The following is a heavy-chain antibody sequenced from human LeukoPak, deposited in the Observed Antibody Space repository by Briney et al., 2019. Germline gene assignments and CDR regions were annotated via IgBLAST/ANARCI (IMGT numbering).Heavy chain of an antibody. CDR1: GYTFTGYY. CDR3: AREDYYGMDV. V-gene: IGHV1-18*04. J-gene: IGHJ6*02. Sequence: ASVKVSCKASGYTFTGYYMHWVRQAPGQGLEWMGWISAYNGNTNYAQKLQGRVTMTTDTSTSTAYMELRSLRSDDTAVYYCAREDYYGMDVWGQGTTVTVSS. CDR2: ISAYNGNT.